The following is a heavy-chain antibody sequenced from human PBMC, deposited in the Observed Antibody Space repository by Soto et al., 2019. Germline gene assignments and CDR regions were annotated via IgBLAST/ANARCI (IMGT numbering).Heavy chain of an antibody. J-gene: IGHJ6*02. Sequence: GGSLRLSCAASGFTFSSYWMHWVRQAPGEGLVWVSYIKPDGSRTKDADSVKGRFTISRDNAKNSLYLQMNSLRAEDTGVYYCARDWDDYVWGSPPDYGMDVWGQGTTVTVSS. D-gene: IGHD3-16*01. CDR1: GFTFSSYW. CDR2: IKPDGSRT. V-gene: IGHV3-74*03. CDR3: ARDWDDYVWGSPPDYGMDV.